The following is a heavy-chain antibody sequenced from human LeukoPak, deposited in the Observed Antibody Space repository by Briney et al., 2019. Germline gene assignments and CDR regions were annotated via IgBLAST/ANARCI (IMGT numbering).Heavy chain of an antibody. CDR1: GGSISSSSYY. V-gene: IGHV4-39*01. D-gene: IGHD6-19*01. Sequence: SETVSLTCTVSGGSISSSSYYWGWIRQPPGKGLEWIGSIYYSGSTYYNPSLKSRVTISVDTSKNQFSLKLSSVTAADTAVYYCASSLAVAGTSQIDYWGQGTLVTVSS. J-gene: IGHJ4*02. CDR3: ASSLAVAGTSQIDY. CDR2: IYYSGST.